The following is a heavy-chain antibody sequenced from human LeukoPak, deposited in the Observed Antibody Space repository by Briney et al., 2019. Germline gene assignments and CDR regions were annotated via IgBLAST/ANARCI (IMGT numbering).Heavy chain of an antibody. D-gene: IGHD3-22*01. Sequence: GASVKVSCKAFGYTVTSYYIFWVRQAPGQGLEWMGIINFSGGATTSAQKFQGRVTITRDTSTRTVYMELNSLRSDDTAVYYCASRDSNGCHYQFDYWGQGTLVTVSS. J-gene: IGHJ4*02. V-gene: IGHV1-46*01. CDR3: ASRDSNGCHYQFDY. CDR2: INFSGGAT. CDR1: GYTVTSYY.